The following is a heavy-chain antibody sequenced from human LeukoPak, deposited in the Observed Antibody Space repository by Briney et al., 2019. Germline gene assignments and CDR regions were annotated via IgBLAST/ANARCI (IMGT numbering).Heavy chain of an antibody. D-gene: IGHD3-10*01. Sequence: PSQTLSLTCTVSGGSISRGGYYWSWIRQHPGKGLEWFGYIYYSGSTYYNPSLKSRVTISVDTSKNQFSLKLSSVTAADTAVYYCARGLGSYYPNWFDPWGQGTLVTVSS. CDR1: GGSISRGGYY. J-gene: IGHJ5*02. CDR2: IYYSGST. V-gene: IGHV4-31*03. CDR3: ARGLGSYYPNWFDP.